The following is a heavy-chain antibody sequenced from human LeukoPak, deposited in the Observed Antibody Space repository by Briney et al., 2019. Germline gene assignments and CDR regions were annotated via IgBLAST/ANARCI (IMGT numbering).Heavy chain of an antibody. CDR3: ARQGSEIDY. CDR2: ISSSGDTI. V-gene: IGHV3-11*01. J-gene: IGHJ4*02. Sequence: PGGSLRLSCAASGFTLSHYYMTWIRQAPGKGLEWLSCISSSGDTIYYADSVKGRFTVSMDNAENSLYLQMNSLRAEDTAMYYCARQGSEIDYWGQGTLVTVSS. CDR1: GFTLSHYY.